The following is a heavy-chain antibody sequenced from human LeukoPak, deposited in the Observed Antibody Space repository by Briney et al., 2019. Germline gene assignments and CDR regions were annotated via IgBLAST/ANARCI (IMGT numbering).Heavy chain of an antibody. CDR2: IYPGGST. V-gene: IGHV3-53*01. D-gene: IGHD2-2*01. CDR1: GFTVSNND. CDR3: ASRPDADRV. Sequence: PGGSLRLSCAASGFTVSNNDMNWVRQAPRKGLEWVSLIYPGGSTHYADSVKGRFTISRDNSKNTVYLQMNNLRAEDTAVYFCASRPDADRVWGQGTLVTVSS. J-gene: IGHJ4*02.